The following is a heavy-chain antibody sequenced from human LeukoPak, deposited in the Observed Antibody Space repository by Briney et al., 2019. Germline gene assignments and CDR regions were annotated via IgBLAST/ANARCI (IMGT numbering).Heavy chain of an antibody. J-gene: IGHJ4*01. CDR1: GGSISSGGYY. V-gene: IGHV4-31*03. CDR2: IYYSGST. D-gene: IGHD2/OR15-2a*01. CDR3: AREKHHKFYETMR. Sequence: PSETLTPTCTVSGGSISSGGYYWSWIRQHPGKGLEWIGYIYYSGSTYYNPSLKSRVTISVDTSKNQFSLKLSSVTAADTAVYYCAREKHHKFYETMRCGEGTLVTVSS.